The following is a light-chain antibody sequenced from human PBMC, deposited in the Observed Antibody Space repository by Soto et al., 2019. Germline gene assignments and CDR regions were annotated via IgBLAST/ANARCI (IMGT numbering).Light chain of an antibody. J-gene: IGKJ2*01. Sequence: DIQMTQSPSTLSASVGDRVTITCRASQSISTWLAWYQQKPGKAPKVLIYKASSLESGVPSRFTGGGSGTEFTLTISSLQPDDFATYYCQQYNSYSRMYTFGQGTKLEIK. CDR3: QQYNSYSRMYT. CDR1: QSISTW. V-gene: IGKV1-5*03. CDR2: KAS.